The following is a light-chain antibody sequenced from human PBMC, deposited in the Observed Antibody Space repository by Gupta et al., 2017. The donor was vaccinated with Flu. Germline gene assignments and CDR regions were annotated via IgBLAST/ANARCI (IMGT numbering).Light chain of an antibody. Sequence: DIVMTQSPLSLPVTPGEPASNSCRSSQSLLHSNGYNYLDWYLQKPGQSPQLLIYLGSNRASGVPDRFSGSESGTDFTLKISRVEAEDVGVYYCMQALQTPRTFGQGTKVEIK. CDR2: LGS. V-gene: IGKV2-28*01. CDR3: MQALQTPRT. CDR1: QSLLHSNGYNY. J-gene: IGKJ1*01.